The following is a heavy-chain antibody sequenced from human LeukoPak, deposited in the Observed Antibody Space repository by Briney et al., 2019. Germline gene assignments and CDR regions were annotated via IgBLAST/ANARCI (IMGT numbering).Heavy chain of an antibody. CDR3: ARSIIVVVPADDYGMDV. Sequence: ASVKVSCKASGYTFSGYYMHWVRQAPGQGLEWMGWINPNSGGTNYAQKFQGWVTMTRDTSISTAYMELSRLRSDDTAVYYYARSIIVVVPADDYGMDVWGKGTTVTVSS. CDR2: INPNSGGT. D-gene: IGHD2-2*01. V-gene: IGHV1-2*04. J-gene: IGHJ6*04. CDR1: GYTFSGYY.